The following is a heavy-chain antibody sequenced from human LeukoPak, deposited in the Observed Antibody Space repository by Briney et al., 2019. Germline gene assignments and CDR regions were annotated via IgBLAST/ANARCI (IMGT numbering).Heavy chain of an antibody. Sequence: PGRSLRLSCAASGFTFRSYWMHWVRQAPGKGLVWVSRINSDGRSTSYADSVKGRFTISRDNAKNTLYLQMNSLRAEDTALYYCARDGVYGGSGYDYWGQGTRVTVSS. CDR2: INSDGRST. V-gene: IGHV3-74*01. CDR3: ARDGVYGGSGYDY. D-gene: IGHD3-22*01. CDR1: GFTFRSYW. J-gene: IGHJ4*02.